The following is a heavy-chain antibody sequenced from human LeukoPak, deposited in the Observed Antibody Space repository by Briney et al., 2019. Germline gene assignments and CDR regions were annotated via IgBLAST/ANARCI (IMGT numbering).Heavy chain of an antibody. CDR2: IYYSGST. J-gene: IGHJ6*04. CDR3: AREPHSMKYYYGSGSLAGILDV. CDR1: GGSISSYY. V-gene: IGHV4-59*01. D-gene: IGHD3-10*01. Sequence: KAGGSLRLSCTVSGGSISSYYWSWIRQPPGKGLEWIGYIYYSGSTNYNPSLKSRVTISVDTSKNQFSLKLSSVTAADTAVYYCAREPHSMKYYYGSGSLAGILDVWGKGTTVTVSP.